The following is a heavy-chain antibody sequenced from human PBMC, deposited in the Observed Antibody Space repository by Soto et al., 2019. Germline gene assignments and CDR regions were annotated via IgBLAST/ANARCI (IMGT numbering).Heavy chain of an antibody. CDR2: IYWDDDK. CDR3: AHIVVAGLGYYFDY. V-gene: IGHV2-5*02. Sequence: QITLKESGPTLVKPTQTLTLTCTFSGFSLSSTRMAVGWIRQPPGKALEWLALIYWDDDKRYSPFLTSRLTITKDTSKTQVVLTMANMDPVDTARYYCAHIVVAGLGYYFDYWGQGTLGTVSS. D-gene: IGHD6-19*01. J-gene: IGHJ4*02. CDR1: GFSLSSTRMA.